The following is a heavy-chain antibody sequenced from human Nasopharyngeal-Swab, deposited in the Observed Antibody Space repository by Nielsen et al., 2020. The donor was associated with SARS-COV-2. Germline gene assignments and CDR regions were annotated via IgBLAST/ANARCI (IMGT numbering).Heavy chain of an antibody. V-gene: IGHV3-33*01. CDR2: IWYDGSNK. Sequence: GESLKISCAASGFTFSSYGMHWVRQAPGKGLEWVAVIWYDGSNKYYADSVKGRFTISRDNSKNTLYLQMNSLRAEDTAVYYCARGERYSYGSDYWGQGTLVTVSS. D-gene: IGHD5-18*01. CDR1: GFTFSSYG. J-gene: IGHJ4*02. CDR3: ARGERYSYGSDY.